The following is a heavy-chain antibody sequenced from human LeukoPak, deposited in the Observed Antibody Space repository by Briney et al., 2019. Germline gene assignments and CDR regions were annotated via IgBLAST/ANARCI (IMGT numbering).Heavy chain of an antibody. CDR3: ARSERGALDI. CDR2: IYYSGST. J-gene: IGHJ3*02. V-gene: IGHV4-59*01. CDR1: GGSISSYY. Sequence: SETLSLTCTVSGGSISSYYWSWIRQPPGKGLEWIGYIYYSGSTNYNPSLKSRVTISVDTSKNQFSLKLSSVTAADTAVYYCARSERGALDIWGQGTMVTVSS.